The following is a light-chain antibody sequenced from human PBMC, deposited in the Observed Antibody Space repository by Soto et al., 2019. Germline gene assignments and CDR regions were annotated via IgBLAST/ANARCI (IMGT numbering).Light chain of an antibody. CDR3: QSYDSSLSGVV. CDR2: GNS. V-gene: IGLV1-40*01. CDR1: SSNIGAGYD. Sequence: QSVLTQPPSVSGAPGQRVTISWTGSSSNIGAGYDVHWYQQLPGTAPKLLFYGNSNRPSGVPDRFSGSKSGTSASLAITGLQAEDEADYYCQSYDSSLSGVVFGGGTKLTVL. J-gene: IGLJ2*01.